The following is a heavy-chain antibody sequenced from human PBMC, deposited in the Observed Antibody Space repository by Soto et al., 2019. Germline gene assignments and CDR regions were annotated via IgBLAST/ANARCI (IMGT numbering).Heavy chain of an antibody. CDR3: AKCDTHCIIPPTVGGKYYYDDFDV. J-gene: IGHJ6*02. Sequence: GGSLRLSWAASGLMFATYAMGWGRQAPGKGLEWVSAIIGGGAGTCYAGAVTGQLTVSRDNSNNTLYLQIHPLTPQDTAIFYSAKCDTHCIIPPTVGGKYYYDDFDVWGQGTRVTVSS. D-gene: IGHD3-22*01. V-gene: IGHV3-23*01. CDR1: GLMFATYA. CDR2: IIGGGAGT.